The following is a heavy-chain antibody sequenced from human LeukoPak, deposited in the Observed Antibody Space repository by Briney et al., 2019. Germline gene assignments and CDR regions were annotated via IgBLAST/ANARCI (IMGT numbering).Heavy chain of an antibody. CDR2: ISSSSSHI. CDR3: ARDCFYDSSGYYFGVNGMDV. Sequence: GGSLRLSCAASGFTFSSYSMNWVRQAPGKGLEWVSSISSSSSHIYYADSVKGRFTISRDNAKNSLYLQMNSLRAEDTAVYYCARDCFYDSSGYYFGVNGMDVWGQGTTVTVSS. V-gene: IGHV3-21*01. CDR1: GFTFSSYS. J-gene: IGHJ6*02. D-gene: IGHD3-22*01.